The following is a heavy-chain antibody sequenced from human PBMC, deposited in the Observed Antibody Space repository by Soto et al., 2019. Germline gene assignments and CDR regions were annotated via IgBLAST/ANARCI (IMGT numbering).Heavy chain of an antibody. CDR1: GFTFSDYY. V-gene: IGHV3-66*01. CDR3: TRELPPDL. J-gene: IGHJ5*02. CDR2: LWSAGLT. Sequence: EQLVESGGGLVKPGGSLRLSCAASGFTFSDYYMSWIRQAPGKGLEWVSILWSAGLTYYADSVKGRFTISRDNSKNTVYLQMNSLRVEDSAVYYCTRELPPDLWGQGTLVTVSS.